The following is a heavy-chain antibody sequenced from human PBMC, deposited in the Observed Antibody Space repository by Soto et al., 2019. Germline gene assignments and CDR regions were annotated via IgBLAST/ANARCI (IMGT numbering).Heavy chain of an antibody. D-gene: IGHD2-15*01. CDR3: AREYCSGGSCYGNFQH. CDR1: GGTFSSYT. J-gene: IGHJ1*01. V-gene: IGHV1-69*08. CDR2: IIPSLGIA. Sequence: QVQLVQSGAEVKKPGSSVKVSCKASGGTFSSYTISWVRQAPGQGLEWMGRIIPSLGIANYAQKFQGRVTITADKSTSTAYMELSSLRSEDTAVYYCAREYCSGGSCYGNFQHWGQGTLVTVSS.